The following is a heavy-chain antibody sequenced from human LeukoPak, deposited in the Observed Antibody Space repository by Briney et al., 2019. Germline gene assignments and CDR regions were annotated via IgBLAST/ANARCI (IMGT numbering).Heavy chain of an antibody. V-gene: IGHV1-18*01. CDR1: GYTFTSNG. CDR3: ARDRVTTVTTHFDY. J-gene: IGHJ4*02. Sequence: ASVKVSCKASGYTFTSNGISWVRQTPGQGLEWMGWISAYNGNTNYAQKLQGRVTMTTDTSTSTAYMELRSLRSDDTAVYYCARDRVTTVTTHFDYWGQGTLVTVSS. D-gene: IGHD4-17*01. CDR2: ISAYNGNT.